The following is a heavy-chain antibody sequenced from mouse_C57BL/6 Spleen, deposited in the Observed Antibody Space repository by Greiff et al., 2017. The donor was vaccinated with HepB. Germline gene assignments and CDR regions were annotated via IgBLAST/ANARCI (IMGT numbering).Heavy chain of an antibody. CDR2: INPSTGGT. D-gene: IGHD6-2*01. J-gene: IGHJ4*01. CDR1: GYSFTGYY. V-gene: IGHV1-42*01. Sequence: VQLQQSGPELVKPGASVKISCKASGYSFTGYYMNWVKQSPEKSLEWIGEINPSTGGTTYNQKFKAKATLTVDKSSSTAYMQLKSLTSEDSAVYYCARSLQGYYAMDYWGQGTSVTVSS. CDR3: ARSLQGYYAMDY.